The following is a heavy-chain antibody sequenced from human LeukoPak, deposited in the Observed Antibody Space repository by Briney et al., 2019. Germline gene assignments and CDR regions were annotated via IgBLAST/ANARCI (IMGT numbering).Heavy chain of an antibody. D-gene: IGHD3-22*01. Sequence: SETLSLTCGVDGGSFSGYYWNWIRQPPGKGLEWIGEINHSGSTNYNPSLKSRVTISVDTSKNQFSLKLGSVTAADTAVYYCARDYYDSSGYYGNLGKWGQGTLVTVSS. CDR3: ARDYYDSSGYYGNLGK. CDR1: GGSFSGYY. V-gene: IGHV4-34*01. CDR2: INHSGST. J-gene: IGHJ4*02.